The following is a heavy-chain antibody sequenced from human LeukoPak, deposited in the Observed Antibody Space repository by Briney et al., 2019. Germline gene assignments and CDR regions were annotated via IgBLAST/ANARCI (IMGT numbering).Heavy chain of an antibody. CDR2: IYYSGST. CDR3: ARAHRVGIAVAFDY. V-gene: IGHV4-34*01. J-gene: IGHJ4*02. D-gene: IGHD6-19*01. Sequence: SETLSLTCAVYGGSFSGYYWSWIRQPPGKGLEWIGSIYYSGSTYYNPSLKSRVTISVDTSKNQFSLKLSSVTAADTAVYYCARAHRVGIAVAFDYWGQGTLVTVSS. CDR1: GGSFSGYY.